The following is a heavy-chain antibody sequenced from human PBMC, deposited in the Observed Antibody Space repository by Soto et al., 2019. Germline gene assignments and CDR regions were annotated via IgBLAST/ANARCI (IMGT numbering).Heavy chain of an antibody. J-gene: IGHJ6*02. CDR2: IRQDGSEK. D-gene: IGHD1-1*01. V-gene: IGHV3-7*05. Sequence: GGSLRLSCVGSGFTFSRNWMPWVRQAPGKGLKWVCNIRQDGSEKNYVDSVKGRFTISRDNAKNSLYLQMNSLRAEDTALYYCTKDKNWYGMDVWGQGTTVTVSS. CDR3: TKDKNWYGMDV. CDR1: GFTFSRNW.